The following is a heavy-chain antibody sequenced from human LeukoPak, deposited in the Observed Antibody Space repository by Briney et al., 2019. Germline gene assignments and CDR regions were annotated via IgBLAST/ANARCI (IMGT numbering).Heavy chain of an antibody. CDR1: GFTFSNYA. V-gene: IGHV3-30-3*01. J-gene: IGHJ5*01. D-gene: IGHD6-13*01. Sequence: GGSLRLSCAASGFTFSNYAIHWVRQAPGKGLEWVAVISYDGSNKYYADSVKGRFTISRDNSKNTLFLQMNSLRAEDTALYYCARGIATAGEGGDSWGQGTLVTVSS. CDR3: ARGIATAGEGGDS. CDR2: ISYDGSNK.